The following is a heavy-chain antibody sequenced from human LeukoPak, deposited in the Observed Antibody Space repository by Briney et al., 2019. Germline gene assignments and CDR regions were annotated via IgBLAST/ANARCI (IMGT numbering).Heavy chain of an antibody. J-gene: IGHJ3*02. CDR1: GGSISSGSYY. CDR2: IYTSGST. V-gene: IGHV4-61*02. D-gene: IGHD3-22*01. Sequence: SQTLSLTCTVSGGSISSGSYYWSWIRQPAGKGLEWIGRIYTSGSTNYNPSLKSRVTISVDTSKNQFSLKLSSVTAADTAVYYCASALEHYYDSGYAFDIWGQGTMVTVSS. CDR3: ASALEHYYDSGYAFDI.